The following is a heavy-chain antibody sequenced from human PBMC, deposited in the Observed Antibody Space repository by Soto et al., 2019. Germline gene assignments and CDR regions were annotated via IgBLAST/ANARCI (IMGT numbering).Heavy chain of an antibody. J-gene: IGHJ6*02. Sequence: SVKVSCKASGFTFPSSAVQWVRQARGQRIEWIGWIVVGSGNTNYAQKFQERVTITRDMSTSTAYMELSSLRSEDTAVYYCAAEGRVGATLYYYYYGMDVWGQGTTVTVSS. D-gene: IGHD1-26*01. CDR3: AAEGRVGATLYYYYYGMDV. V-gene: IGHV1-58*01. CDR2: IVVGSGNT. CDR1: GFTFPSSA.